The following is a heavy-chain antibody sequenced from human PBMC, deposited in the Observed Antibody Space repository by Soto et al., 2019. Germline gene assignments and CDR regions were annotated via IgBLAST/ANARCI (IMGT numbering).Heavy chain of an antibody. CDR1: GFTVSTNY. CDR3: ARGSGSLYCFDY. CDR2: LYSSGST. Sequence: GGSLRLSCAASGFTVSTNYMTWVRQAPGKGLEWVSVLYSSGSTYYADSVKGRFTISRDNSKNTLYLQMNSLRAEDTAIYYCARGSGSLYCFDYWGQGTLVTVSS. J-gene: IGHJ4*02. D-gene: IGHD1-26*01. V-gene: IGHV3-53*01.